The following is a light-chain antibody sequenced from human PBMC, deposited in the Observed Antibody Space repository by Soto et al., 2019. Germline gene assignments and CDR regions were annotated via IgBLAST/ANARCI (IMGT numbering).Light chain of an antibody. CDR1: QRITNNF. V-gene: IGKV3-20*01. CDR2: GAS. CDR3: QQYGRSPFT. J-gene: IGKJ2*01. Sequence: EIVLTQSPGTLSLSPGERATLSCRASQRITNNFLAWFQQKPGLAPRLLIHGASTRASGVPDRFSGGGSGTDFVLTLSRLEPEDFAVYYFQQYGRSPFTFGQGTKLQIK.